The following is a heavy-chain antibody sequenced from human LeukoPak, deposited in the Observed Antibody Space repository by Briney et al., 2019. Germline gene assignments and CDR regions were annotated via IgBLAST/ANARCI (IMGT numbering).Heavy chain of an antibody. CDR3: ALYYDFWSGPTLIDAFDI. J-gene: IGHJ3*02. CDR1: GYTFTSYY. Sequence: ASVKVSCKASGYTFTSYYMHWVRQAPGQGLKWMGIINPSGGSTSYAQKFQGRVTMTRDTSTSTVYMELSSLRSEDTAVYYCALYYDFWSGPTLIDAFDIWGQGTMVTVSS. CDR2: INPSGGST. V-gene: IGHV1-46*01. D-gene: IGHD3-3*01.